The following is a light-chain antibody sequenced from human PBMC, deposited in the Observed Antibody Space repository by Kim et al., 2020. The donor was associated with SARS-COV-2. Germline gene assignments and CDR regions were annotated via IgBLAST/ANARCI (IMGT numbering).Light chain of an antibody. Sequence: GQMVTISCTGTFSNVGAGYDVHWYQQLPAAAPNLHIYGHTNRPSEAPDRFSGSKSDSSASLANTGLLPADEAEYYCQAYDISLNGYVFGTGTKVTVL. J-gene: IGLJ1*01. V-gene: IGLV1-40*01. CDR1: FSNVGAGYD. CDR3: QAYDISLNGYV. CDR2: GHT.